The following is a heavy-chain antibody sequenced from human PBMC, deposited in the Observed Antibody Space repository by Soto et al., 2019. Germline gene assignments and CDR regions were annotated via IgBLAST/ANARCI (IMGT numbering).Heavy chain of an antibody. Sequence: PSETLSLTCTVSGGSISSSSYYWGGIRQPPGKGLEWIGSIYYSGSTYYNPSLKSRVTISVDTSKNQFSLKLSSVTAADTAVYYCARRITYYYDSTGSFDYWGQGTLVTV. CDR3: ARRITYYYDSTGSFDY. CDR1: GGSISSSSYY. CDR2: IYYSGST. J-gene: IGHJ4*02. D-gene: IGHD3-22*01. V-gene: IGHV4-39*01.